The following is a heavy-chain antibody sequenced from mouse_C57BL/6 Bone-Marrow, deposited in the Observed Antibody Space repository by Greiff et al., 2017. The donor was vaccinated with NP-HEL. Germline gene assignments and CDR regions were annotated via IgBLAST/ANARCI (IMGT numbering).Heavy chain of an antibody. CDR3: ATGDYVLFDY. CDR1: GYTFTSYG. J-gene: IGHJ2*01. CDR2: IYPRSGNT. V-gene: IGHV1-81*01. Sequence: QVQLQQSGAELARPGASVKLSCKASGYTFTSYGISWVKQRTGQGLEWIGEIYPRSGNTSYNEKFKGKATLTADKSSSTAYMELRSLTSEDSAVYFSATGDYVLFDYWGQGTTLTVSS. D-gene: IGHD2-4*01.